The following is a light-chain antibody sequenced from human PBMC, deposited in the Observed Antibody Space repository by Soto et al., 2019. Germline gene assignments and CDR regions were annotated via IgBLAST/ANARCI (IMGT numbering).Light chain of an antibody. CDR2: IDD. CDR3: ATWDDSLNAAV. J-gene: IGLJ7*01. Sequence: QSVLTQPPSLSGTPGQRVTISCSCSTSNIAGNTVNWYQPLPETAPKLLIYIDDQRPSGVPDRFSGSKSGTSASLAISGLQSEDEADYYCATWDDSLNAAVFGGGTQLTVL. CDR1: TSNIAGNT. V-gene: IGLV1-44*01.